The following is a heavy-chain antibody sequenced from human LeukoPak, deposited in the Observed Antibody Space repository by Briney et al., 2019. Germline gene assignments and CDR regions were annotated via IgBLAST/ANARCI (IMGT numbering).Heavy chain of an antibody. J-gene: IGHJ6*01. Sequence: SETLSLTCTVSGGSISGYYWSWIRQPPGKGLEWIGYIYSTGSTNYNPSLNSRVTISVGTSKNHFSLKLRTVTAADTAVYYCARVHLAYSYGLLDIWG. CDR1: GGSISGYY. D-gene: IGHD4-11*01. CDR3: ARVHLAYSYGLLDI. V-gene: IGHV4-59*12. CDR2: IYSTGST.